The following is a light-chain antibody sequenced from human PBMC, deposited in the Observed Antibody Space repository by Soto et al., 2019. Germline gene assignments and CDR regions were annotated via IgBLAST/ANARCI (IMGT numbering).Light chain of an antibody. Sequence: EILFPQSPGTLSLSSGERATLSCRASQSVSSSYLAWYQQKPGQAPRLIIYGASSRATGIPDRFSGSGSGADFTLTISRLEPEDFAVYDCQQYGSSHPITFGQGTRLEIK. CDR1: QSVSSSY. J-gene: IGKJ5*01. V-gene: IGKV3-20*01. CDR3: QQYGSSHPIT. CDR2: GAS.